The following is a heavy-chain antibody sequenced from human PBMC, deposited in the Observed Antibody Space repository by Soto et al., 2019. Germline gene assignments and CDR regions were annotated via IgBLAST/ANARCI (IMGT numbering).Heavy chain of an antibody. CDR2: IKQDGSEK. D-gene: IGHD6-13*01. Sequence: EVQLVESGGGLVQPGGSLRLSCAASGFTFSSYWMSWVRQAPGKGLEWVANIKQDGSEKYYVDSVKGRFTISRDNAKNSLYLQMNSLRADDTAVYYCARDKAAFFDYYYYGMDVWGQGTTVTVSS. CDR3: ARDKAAFFDYYYYGMDV. V-gene: IGHV3-7*05. CDR1: GFTFSSYW. J-gene: IGHJ6*02.